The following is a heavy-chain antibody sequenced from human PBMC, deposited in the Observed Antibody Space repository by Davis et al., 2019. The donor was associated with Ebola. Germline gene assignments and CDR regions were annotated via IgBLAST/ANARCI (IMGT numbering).Heavy chain of an antibody. CDR1: AGSFSGYY. CDR3: ARVQGTMVRGVITPYYYYGMDV. V-gene: IGHV4-34*01. CDR2: INHSGST. J-gene: IGHJ6*04. Sequence: SETLSLTCAVYAGSFSGYYWSWIRQPPGKGLEWIGEINHSGSTNYNPSLKSRVTISVDTSKNQFSLKLSSVTAADTAVYYCARVQGTMVRGVITPYYYYGMDVWGKGTTVTVSS. D-gene: IGHD3-10*01.